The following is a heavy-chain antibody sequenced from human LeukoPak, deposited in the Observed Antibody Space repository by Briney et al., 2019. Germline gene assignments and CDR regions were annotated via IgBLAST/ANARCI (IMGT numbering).Heavy chain of an antibody. CDR1: GVSFSGYY. J-gene: IGHJ6*03. V-gene: IGHV4-34*01. Sequence: PSETLSLTCAVYGVSFSGYYWSWIRQPPGKGLEWIGEINHSGSTNYNPSLKSRVTISVGTSKNQFSLKLSSVTAADTAVYYCARLEAVTPRYYYYYMDVWGKGTTVTVSS. D-gene: IGHD4-17*01. CDR2: INHSGST. CDR3: ARLEAVTPRYYYYYMDV.